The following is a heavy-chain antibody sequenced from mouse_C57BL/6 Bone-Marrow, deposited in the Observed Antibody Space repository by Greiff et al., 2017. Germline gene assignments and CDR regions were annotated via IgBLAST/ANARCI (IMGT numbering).Heavy chain of an antibody. Sequence: EVKLQQSGAELVRPGASVKLSCTASGFNIKDDYMHWVKQRPEQGLEWIGWIDPENGDTEYASKFQGKATITADTSSNTAYLQLSSLTSEDTAVYYCTPIYYYGSSYWYFDVWGTGTTVTVSS. V-gene: IGHV14-4*01. CDR2: IDPENGDT. D-gene: IGHD1-1*01. CDR1: GFNIKDDY. J-gene: IGHJ1*03. CDR3: TPIYYYGSSYWYFDV.